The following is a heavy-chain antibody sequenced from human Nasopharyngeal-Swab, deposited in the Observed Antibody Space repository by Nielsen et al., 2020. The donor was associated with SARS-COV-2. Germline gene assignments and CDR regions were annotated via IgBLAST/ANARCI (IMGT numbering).Heavy chain of an antibody. V-gene: IGHV4-34*01. J-gene: IGHJ3*02. D-gene: IGHD1-26*01. CDR2: INHSGST. CDR1: GGSFSGYY. Sequence: SETLSLTCAVYGGSFSGYYWSWIRQPPGKGLEWIGEINHSGSTNYNPSLKSRVTISVDKSKNQFSLKLSSVTAADTAVYYCARDGTYSGSSDAFDIWGQGTMVTVSS. CDR3: ARDGTYSGSSDAFDI.